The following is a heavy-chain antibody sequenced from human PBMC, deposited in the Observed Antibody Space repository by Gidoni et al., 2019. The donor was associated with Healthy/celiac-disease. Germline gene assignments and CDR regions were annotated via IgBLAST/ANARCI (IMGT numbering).Heavy chain of an antibody. CDR1: GGSISSYY. CDR3: ARDPPGSSGFDP. V-gene: IGHV4-59*01. J-gene: IGHJ5*02. CDR2: IYYSGST. Sequence: QVQLQESGPGLVKPSETLSLTCTVSGGSISSYYWSWIRQPPGKGLEWIGYIYYSGSTNYNPSLKSRVTISVDTSKNQFSLKLSSVTAADTAVYYCARDPPGSSGFDPWGQGTLVTVSS. D-gene: IGHD3-10*01.